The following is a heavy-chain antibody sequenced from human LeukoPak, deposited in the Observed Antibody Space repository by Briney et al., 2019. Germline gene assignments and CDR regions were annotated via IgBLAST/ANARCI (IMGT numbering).Heavy chain of an antibody. CDR3: ARGSGIVVVVAATRDYYYYYYMDV. CDR2: INPSGST. CDR1: GGSFSGYY. J-gene: IGHJ6*03. V-gene: IGHV4-34*01. D-gene: IGHD2-15*01. Sequence: SETLSLTCAVYGGSFSGYYWSWIRQPPGKGLEWIGEINPSGSTNYNPSLKSRVTISVDTSKNQFSLKLSSVTAADTAVYYCARGSGIVVVVAATRDYYYYYYMDVWGKGTTVTVSS.